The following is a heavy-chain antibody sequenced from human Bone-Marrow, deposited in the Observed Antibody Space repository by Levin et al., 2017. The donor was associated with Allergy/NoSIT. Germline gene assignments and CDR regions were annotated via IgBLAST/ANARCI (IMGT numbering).Heavy chain of an antibody. CDR1: GGSISDYY. Sequence: GSLRLSCAVYGGSISDYYWTWIRQPPGKGLEWIGAIHPCGSTHYNPSLKSRVTISVDTSKSQLSLNLNSVTAADTAMYYCSRGTEAYKGGNYWGQGTLVTVSA. D-gene: IGHD5-24*01. CDR3: SRGTEAYKGGNY. V-gene: IGHV4-34*01. CDR2: IHPCGST. J-gene: IGHJ4*02.